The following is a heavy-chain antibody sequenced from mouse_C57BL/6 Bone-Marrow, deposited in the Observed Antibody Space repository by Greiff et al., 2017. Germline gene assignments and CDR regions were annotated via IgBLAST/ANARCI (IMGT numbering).Heavy chain of an antibody. V-gene: IGHV14-1*01. Sequence: VQLQQSGAELVRPGASVKLSCTASGFNIKDYYMHWVKQRPEPGLEWIGRIDPEDGDTEYAPKFQGKATMTADTSSNTAYLQLSSLTSEDTAVYYCTTGYYGSSPFAYWGQGTLVTVSA. CDR2: IDPEDGDT. J-gene: IGHJ3*01. D-gene: IGHD1-1*01. CDR3: TTGYYGSSPFAY. CDR1: GFNIKDYY.